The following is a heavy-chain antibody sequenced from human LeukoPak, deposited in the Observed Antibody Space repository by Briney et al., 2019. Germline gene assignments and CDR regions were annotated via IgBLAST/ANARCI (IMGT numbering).Heavy chain of an antibody. CDR2: IYPGDSDT. Sequence: GESLKISCKGSGYSFTSYWIGWVRQMPGKGLEWMGIIYPGDSDTRYSPSFQGQVTISADKSISTAYLQWSSLKASDTAMYYCARTYSSSWYHVVYYLDYWGQGTLVTVSS. CDR3: ARTYSSSWYHVVYYLDY. D-gene: IGHD6-13*01. J-gene: IGHJ4*02. CDR1: GYSFTSYW. V-gene: IGHV5-51*01.